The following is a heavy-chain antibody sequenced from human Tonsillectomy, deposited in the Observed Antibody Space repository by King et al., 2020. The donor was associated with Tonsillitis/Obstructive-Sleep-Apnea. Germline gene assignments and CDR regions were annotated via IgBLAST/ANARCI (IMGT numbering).Heavy chain of an antibody. CDR3: ARGGAKGSTDS. V-gene: IGHV3-74*01. CDR2: INNDGRST. CDR1: GFTFSNYG. Sequence: VQLVESGGGLVQPGGSLRLSCVASGFTFSNYGMYWVRQVPGEGLVWVSRINNDGRSTTYADSVKGRFTIDRDNAENKLYLKRNSLRPEDTAVYHCARGGAKGSTDSWGQGTLVTVSS. D-gene: IGHD2-15*01. J-gene: IGHJ4*02.